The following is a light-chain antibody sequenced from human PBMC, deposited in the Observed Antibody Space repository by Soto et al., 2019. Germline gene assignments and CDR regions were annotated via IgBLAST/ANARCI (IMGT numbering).Light chain of an antibody. V-gene: IGLV1-44*01. J-gene: IGLJ1*01. CDR2: SSN. Sequence: QSVLTQPPSASGTPGQRVTISCSGSSSNIGSSTVNWYQHLPGTAPKLLIYSSNQRPSGVPDRFSGSKSGTSASLAISGLQSEHEADYYCAAWDDSLNGDVFGTGTKLTVL. CDR1: SSNIGSST. CDR3: AAWDDSLNGDV.